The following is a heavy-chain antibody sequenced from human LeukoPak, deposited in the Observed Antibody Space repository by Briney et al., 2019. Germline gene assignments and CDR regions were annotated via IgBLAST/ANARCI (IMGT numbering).Heavy chain of an antibody. CDR1: GFTFSSYA. Sequence: GGSLRLSCAASGFTFSSYAMHWVRQAPGKGLEWVAVISYDGSNKYYADSVKGRFTISRDNSKNTLYPQMNSLRAEDTAVYYCARGFDYWGQGTLVTVSS. CDR3: ARGFDY. V-gene: IGHV3-30*01. CDR2: ISYDGSNK. J-gene: IGHJ4*02.